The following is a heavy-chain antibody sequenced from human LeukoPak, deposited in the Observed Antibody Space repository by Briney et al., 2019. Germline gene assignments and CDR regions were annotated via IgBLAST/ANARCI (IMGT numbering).Heavy chain of an antibody. CDR3: ARVQSPWYSSGWYRYFDY. J-gene: IGHJ4*02. Sequence: GGSLRLSCAASVFTFISYLMSWVRQAPGKGLEWVANIRQDGSEKYYVDSVKGGFTISRDNAKNSLYLQMNSLTAEDTAVYYCARVQSPWYSSGWYRYFDYGGQGTLVTVSS. V-gene: IGHV3-7*01. CDR1: VFTFISYL. CDR2: IRQDGSEK. D-gene: IGHD6-19*01.